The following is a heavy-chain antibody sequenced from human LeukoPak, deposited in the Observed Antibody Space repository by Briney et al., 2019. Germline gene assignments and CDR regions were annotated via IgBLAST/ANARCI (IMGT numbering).Heavy chain of an antibody. V-gene: IGHV3-7*01. CDR3: ARDNGWNYLVY. J-gene: IGHJ4*02. CDR2: IKEDGSEK. Sequence: PGGSLRLSCAASGFTFSNYWMSWVRQAPGKGLEWVANIKEDGSEKFCLDSVKGRFAISRDNARNSLDLQMNSLRDEDTAVYYCARDNGWNYLVYWGQGTLVTVSS. D-gene: IGHD6-19*01. CDR1: GFTFSNYW.